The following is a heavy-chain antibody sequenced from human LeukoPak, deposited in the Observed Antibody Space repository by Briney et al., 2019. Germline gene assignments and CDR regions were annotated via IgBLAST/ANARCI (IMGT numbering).Heavy chain of an antibody. CDR3: ARAQGGPLEPYDH. CDR1: GFTVSSNY. J-gene: IGHJ4*02. D-gene: IGHD1-1*01. CDR2: IYSGGYT. Sequence: PGGSLRLSCAASGFTVSSNYMSWIRQAPGKGLEWVSLIYSGGYTYYADSVKGRFTISRDNSKNTLYLQMNSLRAEDTAVYYCARAQGGPLEPYDHWGQGTLVTVSS. V-gene: IGHV3-53*01.